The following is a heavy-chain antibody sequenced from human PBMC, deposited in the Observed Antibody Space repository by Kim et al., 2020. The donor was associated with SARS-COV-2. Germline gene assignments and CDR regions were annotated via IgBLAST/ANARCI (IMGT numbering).Heavy chain of an antibody. J-gene: IGHJ4*02. Sequence: SETLSLTCAVYGGSFSGYYWSWIRQPPGKGLEWIGEINHSGSTNYNPSLKSRVTISVDTSKNQFSLKLSSVTAADTAVYYCARGPFHSIAAAGLFDYWGQGTLVTVSS. V-gene: IGHV4-34*01. CDR3: ARGPFHSIAAAGLFDY. CDR2: INHSGST. D-gene: IGHD6-13*01. CDR1: GGSFSGYY.